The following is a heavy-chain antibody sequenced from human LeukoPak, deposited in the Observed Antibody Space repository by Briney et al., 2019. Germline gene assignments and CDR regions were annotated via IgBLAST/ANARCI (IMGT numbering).Heavy chain of an antibody. CDR1: GGSFSDYY. D-gene: IGHD3-16*02. CDR3: ASHYSSGSYRYTGSFDS. Sequence: SETLSLTCAVYGGSFSDYYWSWIRQPPGKGLEWIGEINHSGTTNYSPSLKSRVPISVDTSKNQFSLKLNSVTAADAAMYYCASHYSSGSYRYTGSFDSWGQGMLVNVSS. CDR2: INHSGTT. J-gene: IGHJ4*02. V-gene: IGHV4-34*01.